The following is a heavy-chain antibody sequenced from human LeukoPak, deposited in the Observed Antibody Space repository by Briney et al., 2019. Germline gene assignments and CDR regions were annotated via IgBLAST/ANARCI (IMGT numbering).Heavy chain of an antibody. D-gene: IGHD4-17*01. CDR1: GFTFSSYA. V-gene: IGHV3-30*04. CDR3: AKDSELDYYGDYELPPSYMDV. Sequence: QPGRSLRLSCAASGFTFSSYAMHWVRQAPGKGLEWVAVISYDGSNKYYADSVKGRFTISRDNSKNTLYLQMNSLRAEDTAVYYCAKDSELDYYGDYELPPSYMDVWGKGTTVTVSS. CDR2: ISYDGSNK. J-gene: IGHJ6*03.